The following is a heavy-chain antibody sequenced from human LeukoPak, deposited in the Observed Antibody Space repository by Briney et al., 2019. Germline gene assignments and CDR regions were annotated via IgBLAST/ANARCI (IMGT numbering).Heavy chain of an antibody. D-gene: IGHD5-12*01. J-gene: IGHJ4*02. Sequence: GGSLRLSCAPSGFIFSDYWFHWVRQTPGQGLVWVSAISSRGGSTYCADSVKGRFTISRDNSKNTLYLRMNSLRAEDTAVYYCAGYDSTWGYWGQGTLVTVSS. CDR3: AGYDSTWGY. CDR1: GFIFSDYW. CDR2: ISSRGGST. V-gene: IGHV3-23*01.